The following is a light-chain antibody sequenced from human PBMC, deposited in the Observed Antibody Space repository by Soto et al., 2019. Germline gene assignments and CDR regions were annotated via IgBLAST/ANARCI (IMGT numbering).Light chain of an antibody. CDR1: QSISSY. V-gene: IGKV1-39*01. Sequence: DIQMTQSPSSLSASVGDRVTITCRASQSISSYLNWYRQKPGKAPKLLIYGASSLQSGVPSRFSGSGSGTDFTLTISSLQPEDFATFYCLQTYSTPVTFVQGTKVEIK. CDR3: LQTYSTPVT. CDR2: GAS. J-gene: IGKJ1*01.